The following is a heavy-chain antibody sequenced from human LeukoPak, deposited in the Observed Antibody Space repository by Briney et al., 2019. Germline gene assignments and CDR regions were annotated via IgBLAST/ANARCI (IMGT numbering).Heavy chain of an antibody. J-gene: IGHJ6*02. V-gene: IGHV4-39*02. CDR2: IYYSGST. D-gene: IGHD2-21*01. Sequence: SETLSLTCTVSGGSISSTYYSWDWIRQPPGKGLEWIGSIYYSGSTYYNPSLKSRVTISVDTSKNQFSLKLSSVTAADTAVYYCARENPYFYGMDVWGQGTTVTVSS. CDR1: GGSISSTYYS. CDR3: ARENPYFYGMDV.